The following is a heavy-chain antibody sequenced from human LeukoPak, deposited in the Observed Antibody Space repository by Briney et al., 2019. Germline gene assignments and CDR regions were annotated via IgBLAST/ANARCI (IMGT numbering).Heavy chain of an antibody. CDR1: GYTFTNYA. CDR2: INAGNGNT. V-gene: IGHV1-3*01. Sequence: EASVKVSCKTSGYTFTNYAMQWVRQAPGQRLEWMGWINAGNGNTKYSQKFQGRVTITRDTSASIAYMKLSSLRSEDTAVYYCARDLTDYYGSGSYSAYYYYYGMDVWGQGTTVTVSS. D-gene: IGHD3-10*01. J-gene: IGHJ6*02. CDR3: ARDLTDYYGSGSYSAYYYYYGMDV.